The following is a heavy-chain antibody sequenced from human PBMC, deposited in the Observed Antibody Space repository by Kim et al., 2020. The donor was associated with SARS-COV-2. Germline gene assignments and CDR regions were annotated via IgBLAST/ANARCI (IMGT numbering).Heavy chain of an antibody. D-gene: IGHD3-16*01. CDR3: ARGSPTVWGRGAYYYGMDV. CDR1: GFTFSSYW. J-gene: IGHJ6*02. Sequence: GGSLRLSCAASGFTFSSYWMHWVRQAPGKGLVWVSRINSDGSSTSYADSVKGRFTISRDNAKNTLYLQMNSLRAEDTAVYYCARGSPTVWGRGAYYYGMDVWGQGTTVTVSS. V-gene: IGHV3-74*01. CDR2: INSDGSST.